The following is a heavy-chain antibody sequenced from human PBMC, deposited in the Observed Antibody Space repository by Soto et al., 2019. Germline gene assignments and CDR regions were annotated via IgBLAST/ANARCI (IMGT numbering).Heavy chain of an antibody. CDR1: GYGFMNYG. J-gene: IGHJ4*02. CDR3: ARGWDYTDYYGDF. Sequence: QVQFVQSGPEAKKYGASVKVSCKASGYGFMNYGISSARQAPGQGLEWMGWISTFNGNTDYAQKFQDRVTMTAAASINTAYMELRNLRSDDTAVYYCARGWDYTDYYGDFWGQGTLVTVSS. CDR2: ISTFNGNT. D-gene: IGHD4-17*01. V-gene: IGHV1-18*01.